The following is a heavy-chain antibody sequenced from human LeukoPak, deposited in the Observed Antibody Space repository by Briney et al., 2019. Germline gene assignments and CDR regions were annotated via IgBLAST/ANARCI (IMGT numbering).Heavy chain of an antibody. Sequence: SVKVSCKASGGTFSSYAISWVRQAPGQGLEWMGGIIPIFDTANYAQKFQGRVTITTDESTSTAYMELSSLRSEDTAVYYCARARANYCDSSGYHEIDPWGQGTLVTVSS. J-gene: IGHJ5*02. D-gene: IGHD3-22*01. CDR3: ARARANYCDSSGYHEIDP. V-gene: IGHV1-69*05. CDR2: IIPIFDTA. CDR1: GGTFSSYA.